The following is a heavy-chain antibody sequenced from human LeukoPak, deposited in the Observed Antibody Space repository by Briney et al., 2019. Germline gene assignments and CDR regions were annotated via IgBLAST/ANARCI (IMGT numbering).Heavy chain of an antibody. D-gene: IGHD2-15*01. Sequence: SETLSLTCTVSGGSISSYYWSWIRQPPGKGLEWIGEIYHSGSTNYNPSLKSRVTISVDKSKNQFSPKLSSVTAADTAVYYCARREDIVALSWGQGTLVTVSS. CDR2: IYHSGST. CDR1: GGSISSYY. CDR3: ARREDIVALS. V-gene: IGHV4-59*12. J-gene: IGHJ5*02.